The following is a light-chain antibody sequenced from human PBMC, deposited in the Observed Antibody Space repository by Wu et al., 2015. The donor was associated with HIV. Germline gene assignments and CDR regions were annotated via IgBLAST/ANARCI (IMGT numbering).Light chain of an antibody. J-gene: IGKJ1*01. Sequence: DIQMTQSPSTLSASVGDRITITCRASQSIADWLAWSQQKPGKAPKFLIYKASNLESGVPSRFSGSGSGTEFTLTISSLQPEDVATYYCQKYNTAPWTFGQGTKVEMK. CDR3: QKYNTAPWT. CDR1: QSIADW. CDR2: KAS. V-gene: IGKV1-5*03.